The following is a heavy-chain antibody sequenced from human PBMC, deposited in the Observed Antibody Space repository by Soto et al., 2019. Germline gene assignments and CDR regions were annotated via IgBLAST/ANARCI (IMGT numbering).Heavy chain of an antibody. CDR2: ISYDGSNK. Sequence: QVQLVESGGGVVQPGRSLRLSCAAPGFTFSSYGMHWVRQAPGKGLEWVAVISYDGSNKYYADSVKGRFTISRDNSKNTLYLQMNSLRAEDTAVYYCAKAKGVYSSSWYYFDYWGQGTLVTVSS. J-gene: IGHJ4*02. D-gene: IGHD6-13*01. CDR3: AKAKGVYSSSWYYFDY. CDR1: GFTFSSYG. V-gene: IGHV3-30*18.